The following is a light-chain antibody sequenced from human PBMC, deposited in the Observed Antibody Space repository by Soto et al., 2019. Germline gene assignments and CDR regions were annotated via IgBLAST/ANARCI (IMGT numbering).Light chain of an antibody. CDR3: QFYNDYCWT. J-gene: IGKJ1*01. CDR2: KTS. CDR1: QSISSW. Sequence: DIQLTQSPSTLSASVGDRVTITCRASQSISSWLAWYQQKPGKAPNLLIYKTSNLESGVPSRFSGSGSGTKFTLTISSLQPDDFATYYCQFYNDYCWTFGQGTKVEI. V-gene: IGKV1-5*03.